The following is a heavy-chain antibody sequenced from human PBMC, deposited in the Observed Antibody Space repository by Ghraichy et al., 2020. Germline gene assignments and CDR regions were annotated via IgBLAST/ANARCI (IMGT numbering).Heavy chain of an antibody. J-gene: IGHJ5*02. V-gene: IGHV4-39*01. D-gene: IGHD2-2*01. CDR3: ARRSTSCHP. Sequence: ESLNISCTVSGGSISSSSYYWGWIRQPPGKGLEWIGSIYYSGSTYYNPSLKSRVTISVDTSKNQFSLKLSSVTTADTAVYYCARRSTSCHPWGQGTLVTVSS. CDR1: GGSISSSSYY. CDR2: IYYSGST.